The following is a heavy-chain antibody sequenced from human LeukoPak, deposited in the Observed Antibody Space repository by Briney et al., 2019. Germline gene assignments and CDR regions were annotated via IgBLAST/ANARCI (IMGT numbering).Heavy chain of an antibody. D-gene: IGHD3-10*01. CDR2: ISASGRST. V-gene: IGHV3-23*01. CDR1: GFTFRSYA. J-gene: IGHJ4*02. CDR3: AKDKSVGSFPFYYFDY. Sequence: GGSLRLSSAASGFTFRSYAMSCVRQAPEKGLEWVSAISASGRSTYYADSVKGRFTISRDNSKNTLYLQMNSLRAEDTAVYYCAKDKSVGSFPFYYFDYWGQGTLVTVSS.